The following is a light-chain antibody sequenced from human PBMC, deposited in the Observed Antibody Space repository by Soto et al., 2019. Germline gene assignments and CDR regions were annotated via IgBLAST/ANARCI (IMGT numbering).Light chain of an antibody. CDR3: QQYGRPPLYT. J-gene: IGKJ2*01. Sequence: IVLTQSPGTLSLSPGERATLSCRASQSVSSSYLAWYQQKPGQPPRLLIYGASTRATGIPDRFSGSRSGTDFTLTISRLEPEDFAVYYCQQYGRPPLYTFGQGTKLEI. CDR2: GAS. CDR1: QSVSSSY. V-gene: IGKV3-20*01.